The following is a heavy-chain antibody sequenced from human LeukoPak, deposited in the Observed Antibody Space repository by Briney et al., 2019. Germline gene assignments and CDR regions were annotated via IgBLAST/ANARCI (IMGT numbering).Heavy chain of an antibody. J-gene: IGHJ5*02. CDR2: IYYSGST. Sequence: PSETLSLTCTVSGGSISSYYWSWIRQPPGKGLEWIGYIYYSGSTNYNPSLKSRVTISVDTSKNQFSLKLSSVTAADTAVYYCARVRDLSADYYDSSGYYPYWFDPWGQGTLVTVSS. CDR1: GGSISSYY. D-gene: IGHD3-22*01. V-gene: IGHV4-59*01. CDR3: ARVRDLSADYYDSSGYYPYWFDP.